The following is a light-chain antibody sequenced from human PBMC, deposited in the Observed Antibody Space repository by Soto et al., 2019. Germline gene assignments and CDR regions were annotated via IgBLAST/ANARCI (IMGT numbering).Light chain of an antibody. CDR1: SRDIGNYNY. Sequence: QSVLTQPASVSGSPGQSISISCTGSSRDIGNYNYVSWYQQHPGKAPKLIIFEVNKWPSGASTRLSGSKSGNTASLTISGLHAEDEADYNCSSFTASNTGVFGGGTKLTVL. J-gene: IGLJ3*02. CDR2: EVN. V-gene: IGLV2-14*01. CDR3: SSFTASNTGV.